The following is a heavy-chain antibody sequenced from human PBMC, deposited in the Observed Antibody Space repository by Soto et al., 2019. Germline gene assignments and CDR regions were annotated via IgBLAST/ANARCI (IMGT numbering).Heavy chain of an antibody. V-gene: IGHV1-69*13. CDR3: VRDPPLYYYDSSADYGMDV. CDR1: GGTFSSYA. D-gene: IGHD3-22*01. CDR2: IIPIFGTA. Sequence: GASVKVSCKASGGTFSSYAISWVRQAPGQGLEWMGGIIPIFGTANYAQKFQGRVTITADESTSTAYMELSSLRSEDTAVYYCVRDPPLYYYDSSADYGMDVWGQGTTVTVSS. J-gene: IGHJ6*02.